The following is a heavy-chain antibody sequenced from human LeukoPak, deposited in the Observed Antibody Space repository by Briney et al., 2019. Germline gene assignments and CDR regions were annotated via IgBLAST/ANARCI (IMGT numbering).Heavy chain of an antibody. J-gene: IGHJ3*02. CDR3: ASTLYCTNGVCYTGLAFDI. CDR1: GFTVSSNY. V-gene: IGHV3-66*02. D-gene: IGHD2-8*01. Sequence: GGSLRLSCAASGFTVSSNYMSWVRHAPGKGLEWVSVIYSGGSTYYADSVKGRFTISRDNSKNTLYLQMNSLRAEDTAVYYCASTLYCTNGVCYTGLAFDIWGQGTMVTVSS. CDR2: IYSGGST.